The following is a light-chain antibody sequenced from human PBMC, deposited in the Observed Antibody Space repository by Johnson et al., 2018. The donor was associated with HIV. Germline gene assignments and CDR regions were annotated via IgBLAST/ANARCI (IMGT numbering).Light chain of an antibody. CDR1: SSNIGNNY. Sequence: QSVLTQPPSVSAAPGQKVTIPCSGSSSNIGNNYASWYQQVPGTAPKLLIYDNNKRPSGIPDRFSGSKSGTSATLGITGLQTGDEADYYCGTWDNSLSAGVFGTGTKVTVL. CDR3: GTWDNSLSAGV. J-gene: IGLJ1*01. V-gene: IGLV1-51*01. CDR2: DNN.